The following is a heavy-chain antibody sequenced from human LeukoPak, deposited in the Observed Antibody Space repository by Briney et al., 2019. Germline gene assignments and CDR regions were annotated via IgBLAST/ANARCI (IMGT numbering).Heavy chain of an antibody. CDR2: INHSGST. V-gene: IGHV4-34*01. J-gene: IGHJ4*02. D-gene: IGHD5-18*01. Sequence: PSETLSLTCAVYGGSFSGYYWSWLRQPPGKGLEWIGEINHSGSTNYNPSLKSRVTISVDTSKNQFPLKLSSVTAADTAVYYCASPYSYGSNRSFDYWGQGTLVTVSS. CDR1: GGSFSGYY. CDR3: ASPYSYGSNRSFDY.